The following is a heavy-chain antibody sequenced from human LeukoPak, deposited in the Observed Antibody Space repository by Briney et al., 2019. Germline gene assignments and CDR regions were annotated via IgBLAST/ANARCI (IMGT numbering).Heavy chain of an antibody. CDR3: ARDYRGGGSSPWDYYCRMDV. J-gene: IGHJ6*02. CDR2: ISGYNGNT. CDR1: GYTFTSYG. D-gene: IGHD2-15*01. V-gene: IGHV1-18*01. Sequence: ASVKVSCKASGYTFTSYGISWVRQAPGQGLEWMGWISGYNGNTNSAQKLQGRVTMTRDTSTSTAYMELRSLRSDDTAVYYCARDYRGGGSSPWDYYCRMDVWGQGTTVTVSS.